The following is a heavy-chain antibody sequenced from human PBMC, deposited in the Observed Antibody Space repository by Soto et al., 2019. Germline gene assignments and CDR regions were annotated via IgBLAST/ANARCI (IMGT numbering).Heavy chain of an antibody. CDR1: GFTFSTYG. CDR2: TSGSGRRT. J-gene: IGHJ2*01. CDR3: ARGRGDYENWNFDL. Sequence: EVQLVESGDALVQPGGSLRVSCEGSGFTFSTYGMHWVRQAPGKGLEFVSSTSGSGRRTSYADSVKGRFIISRDNSKNTLYLQMGSLRIEDTGVYYCARGRGDYENWNFDLWGRGSLVTLSS. D-gene: IGHD4-17*01. V-gene: IGHV3-64*02.